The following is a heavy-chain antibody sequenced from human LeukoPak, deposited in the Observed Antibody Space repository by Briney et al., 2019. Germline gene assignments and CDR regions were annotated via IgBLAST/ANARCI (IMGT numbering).Heavy chain of an antibody. D-gene: IGHD3-22*01. CDR3: ATPYYYDSSGYYEDCFDY. J-gene: IGHJ4*02. CDR2: IIPIFGTA. V-gene: IGHV1-69*13. Sequence: SVKVSCKASGGTFSSYAISWVRQAPGQGLEWMGRIIPIFGTANYAQKFQGRVTITADESTSTAYMELSSLRSEDTAVYYCATPYYYDSSGYYEDCFDYWGQGTLVTVSS. CDR1: GGTFSSYA.